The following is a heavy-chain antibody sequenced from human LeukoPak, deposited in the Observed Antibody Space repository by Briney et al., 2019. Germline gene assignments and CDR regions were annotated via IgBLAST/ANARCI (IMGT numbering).Heavy chain of an antibody. Sequence: PGRSLRLSCAASGFTFSNYAIHWVRQAPGKGLEWVAVIWHDGNNKYYADSVKGRLTISRDNSKNTLSLQMNSLRAEDTAVYYCARAHSSGAPFDYWGQGTLVTVSS. CDR2: IWHDGNNK. V-gene: IGHV3-33*01. CDR1: GFTFSNYA. D-gene: IGHD6-19*01. J-gene: IGHJ4*02. CDR3: ARAHSSGAPFDY.